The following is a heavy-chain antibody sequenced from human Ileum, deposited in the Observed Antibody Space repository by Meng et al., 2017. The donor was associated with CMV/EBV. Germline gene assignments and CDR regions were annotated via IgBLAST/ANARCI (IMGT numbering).Heavy chain of an antibody. CDR1: GFTLSTYA. V-gene: IGHV3-23*01. Sequence: GESLKISCVASGFTLSTYAMTWVRQTPEKRLEWVATISGSGGTTYSADSVKGRFTIARDNSKNTLFLQMNSLRAEDTAVYFCAKDRSSGWSCDSWGQGTLVTVSS. CDR2: ISGSGGTT. D-gene: IGHD6-19*01. J-gene: IGHJ5*02. CDR3: AKDRSSGWSCDS.